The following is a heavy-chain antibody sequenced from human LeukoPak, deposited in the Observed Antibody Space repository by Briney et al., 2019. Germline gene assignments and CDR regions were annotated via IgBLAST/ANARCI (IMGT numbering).Heavy chain of an antibody. Sequence: GESLKISCKGSGYSFTSYWIGWVRQMTGKGLEWMGIIYPGDSDTRYSPSFQGQVTISADKSISTAYLQWSSLKASDTAMYYCARHFFPYYYDSSGSAMSSAFDIWGQGTMVTVSS. CDR3: ARHFFPYYYDSSGSAMSSAFDI. V-gene: IGHV5-51*01. CDR2: IYPGDSDT. CDR1: GYSFTSYW. J-gene: IGHJ3*02. D-gene: IGHD3-22*01.